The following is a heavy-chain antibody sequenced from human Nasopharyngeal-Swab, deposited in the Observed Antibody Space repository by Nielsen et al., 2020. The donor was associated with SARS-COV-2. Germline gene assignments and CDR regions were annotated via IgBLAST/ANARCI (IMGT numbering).Heavy chain of an antibody. D-gene: IGHD6-6*01. CDR2: IKQDGSEK. V-gene: IGHV3-7*03. Sequence: VRQAPGKGLEWVANIKQDGSEKYYVDSVKGRFTISRDNAKNSLYLQMNSLRAEDTAVYYCARGIPPYSSSSNWFDPWGQGTLVTVSS. CDR3: ARGIPPYSSSSNWFDP. J-gene: IGHJ5*02.